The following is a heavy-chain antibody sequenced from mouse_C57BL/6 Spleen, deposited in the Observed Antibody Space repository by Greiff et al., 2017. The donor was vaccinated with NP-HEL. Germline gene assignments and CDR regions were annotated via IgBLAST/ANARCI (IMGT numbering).Heavy chain of an antibody. CDR2: IDPSDSYT. J-gene: IGHJ3*01. Sequence: VQLQQPGAELVKPGASVKLSCKASGYTFTSYWMQWVKQRPGQGLEWIGEIDPSDSYTNYNQKFKGKATLTVDTSSSTAYMQLSSLTSEDSAVYYCARIADGYYFAYWGQGTLVTVSA. D-gene: IGHD2-3*01. V-gene: IGHV1-50*01. CDR3: ARIADGYYFAY. CDR1: GYTFTSYW.